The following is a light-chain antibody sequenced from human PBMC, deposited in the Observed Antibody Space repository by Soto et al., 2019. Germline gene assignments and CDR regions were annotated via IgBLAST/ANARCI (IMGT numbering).Light chain of an antibody. J-gene: IGLJ1*01. CDR1: SSNIGNNY. CDR2: ESN. CDR3: QSYDSSLSGFYV. Sequence: QSVLTQPPSVSAAPGQKVTISCSGSSSNIGNNYVSWYQQLPGAAPKLLIYESNRRPSGIPDRFSGSKSATSATLGITGLQTGDEADYYCQSYDSSLSGFYVFGTGTKVTVL. V-gene: IGLV1-51*02.